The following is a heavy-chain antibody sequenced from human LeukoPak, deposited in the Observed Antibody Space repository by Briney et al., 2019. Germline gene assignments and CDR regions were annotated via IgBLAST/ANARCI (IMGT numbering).Heavy chain of an antibody. Sequence: ASVKVSCKASGYTFTGYYMHWVQQAPGQGLEWMGWINPNSGGTNYAQRFQGRVTMTRDTSISTAYMELSRLRSDDTAVYYCARDDGSGIDWFDPWGQGTLVTVSS. CDR1: GYTFTGYY. D-gene: IGHD3-10*01. V-gene: IGHV1-2*02. CDR3: ARDDGSGIDWFDP. J-gene: IGHJ5*02. CDR2: INPNSGGT.